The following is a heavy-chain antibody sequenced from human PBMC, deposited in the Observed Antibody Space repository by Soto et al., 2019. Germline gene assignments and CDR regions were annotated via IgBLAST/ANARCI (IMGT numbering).Heavy chain of an antibody. D-gene: IGHD6-13*01. CDR3: ARVSSSWYKDYFDY. V-gene: IGHV1-69*12. CDR2: IIPIFGTT. Sequence: QVQLVQSGAEVKKPGSSVKVSCKASGGTFSNYAISWVRQAPGHGLEWMGGIIPIFGTTNYAQRFQGRVTITADESTSTAYMELSSLRSEDTAVYYCARVSSSWYKDYFDYWGQGTLVTVSS. J-gene: IGHJ4*02. CDR1: GGTFSNYA.